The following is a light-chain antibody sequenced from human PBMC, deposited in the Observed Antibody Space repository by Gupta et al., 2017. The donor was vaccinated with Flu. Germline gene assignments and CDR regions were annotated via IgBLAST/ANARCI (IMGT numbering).Light chain of an antibody. CDR1: DSNVDVNN. J-gene: IGLJ3*02. V-gene: IGLV1-47*01. Sequence: VTISCSGTDSNVDVNNVHWYQQRPGAAPKLVLYSGDQRPSGVPDRFSGSKSGTSASLAISGLRSEDEADYYCATWDDSGSGWVFGGGTRLTVL. CDR3: ATWDDSGSGWV. CDR2: SGD.